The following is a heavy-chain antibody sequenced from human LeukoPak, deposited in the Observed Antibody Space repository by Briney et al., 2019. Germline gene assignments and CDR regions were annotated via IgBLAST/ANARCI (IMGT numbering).Heavy chain of an antibody. J-gene: IGHJ4*02. CDR1: GFTFGDYA. D-gene: IGHD3-9*01. Sequence: GRSLRLSCTASGFTFGDYAMSWVRPAPGKGLEWVGFIRRKAYGGTTEYAGSVKGRLTISRDDSKSIAYLQMNSLKTEDTAVYYCTRAREGYDILTGYFLWGQGTLVTDSS. CDR2: IRRKAYGGTT. V-gene: IGHV3-49*04. CDR3: TRAREGYDILTGYFL.